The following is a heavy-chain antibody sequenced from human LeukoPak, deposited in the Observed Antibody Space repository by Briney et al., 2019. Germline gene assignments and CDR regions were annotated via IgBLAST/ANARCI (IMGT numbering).Heavy chain of an antibody. CDR1: GGSINSYY. CDR3: AAGTFTTLFY. J-gene: IGHJ4*02. V-gene: IGHV4-59*08. Sequence: SETLSLTCTVSGGSINSYYWSWIRQPPGKGLEWIGYIYYSGSTKYNPSLKSRVTMSLDTPKNQISLKLRFVSAADMAIYYCAAGTFTTLFYWGQGTLVTVSS. CDR2: IYYSGST. D-gene: IGHD3-16*01.